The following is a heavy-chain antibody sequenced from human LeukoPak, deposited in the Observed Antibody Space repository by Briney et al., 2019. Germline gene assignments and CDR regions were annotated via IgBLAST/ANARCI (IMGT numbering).Heavy chain of an antibody. CDR1: GGSISSGSYY. V-gene: IGHV4-61*01. CDR2: IHYSGST. D-gene: IGHD2-15*01. J-gene: IGHJ6*03. Sequence: PSETLSLTCTVSGGSISSGSYYWSWIRQPPGKGLEWIGYIHYSGSTSYNPSLKSRVTISVDTSKNQFSLKLRFVTPADTAVYYCARTTEGYCSGSSCYSYYYYMDVWGKGTTVTVSS. CDR3: ARTTEGYCSGSSCYSYYYYMDV.